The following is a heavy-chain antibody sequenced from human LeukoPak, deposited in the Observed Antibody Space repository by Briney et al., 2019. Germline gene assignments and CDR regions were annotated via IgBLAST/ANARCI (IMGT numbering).Heavy chain of an antibody. CDR3: ARAKQGDCSSTSCYFGYYYYYMDV. J-gene: IGHJ6*03. CDR1: GYSISSGYY. Sequence: ETLSLTCTVSGYSISSGYYWGWIRQPPGKGLEWIGSIYHSGSTYYNPSLKSRVTISVDTSKNQFSLKLSSVTAADTAVYYCARAKQGDCSSTSCYFGYYYYYMDVWGKGTTVTVSS. CDR2: IYHSGST. V-gene: IGHV4-38-2*02. D-gene: IGHD2-2*01.